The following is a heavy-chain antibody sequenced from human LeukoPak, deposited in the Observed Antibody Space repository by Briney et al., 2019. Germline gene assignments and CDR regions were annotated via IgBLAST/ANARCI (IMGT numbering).Heavy chain of an antibody. CDR1: GGSISSSSYY. D-gene: IGHD5-12*01. Sequence: SETLSLTCTVSGGSISSSSYYWGWIRQPPGKGLEWIGSIYYGGSTYYNPSLKSRVTISVDTSKNQFSLKLSSVTAADTAVYYCAREERDPYSEVATVDCWGQGTLVTVSS. CDR3: AREERDPYSEVATVDC. J-gene: IGHJ4*02. CDR2: IYYGGST. V-gene: IGHV4-39*07.